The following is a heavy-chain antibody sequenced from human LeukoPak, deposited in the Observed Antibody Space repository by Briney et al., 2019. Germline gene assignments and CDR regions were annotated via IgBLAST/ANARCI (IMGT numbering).Heavy chain of an antibody. V-gene: IGHV1-69*04. CDR1: GGTFSSYA. CDR3: ATVGRLLWFGEVYGMDV. CDR2: IIPILGIA. Sequence: ASVKVSCKASGGTFSSYAISWVRQAPGQGLEWMGRIIPILGIANYAQKFQGRVTITTDESTSTAYMELSSLRSEDTAVYYCATVGRLLWFGEVYGMDVWGQGTTVTVSS. J-gene: IGHJ6*02. D-gene: IGHD3-10*01.